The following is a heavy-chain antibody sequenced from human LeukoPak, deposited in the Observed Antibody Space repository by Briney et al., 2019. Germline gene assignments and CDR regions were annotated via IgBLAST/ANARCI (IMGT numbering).Heavy chain of an antibody. CDR1: GGSISSSSYY. V-gene: IGHV4-39*01. Sequence: SETLSLTCTVSGGSISSSSYYWGWIRQPPGKGLEWIGSIYYSGSTYYNPSLKSRVTISVDTSKNQFSLKLSSVTAADTAVYYCARAGYSSGWYFYWGQGTLVTVSS. J-gene: IGHJ4*02. D-gene: IGHD6-19*01. CDR3: ARAGYSSGWYFY. CDR2: IYYSGST.